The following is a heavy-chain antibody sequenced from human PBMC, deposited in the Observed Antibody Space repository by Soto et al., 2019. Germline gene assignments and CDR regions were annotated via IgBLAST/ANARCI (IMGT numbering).Heavy chain of an antibody. CDR1: GFTFSSYS. J-gene: IGHJ6*02. CDR2: ISSSSSYI. Sequence: GGSLRLSCAASGFTFSSYSMNWVRQAPGKGLEWVSSISSSSSYIYYADSVKGRFTIPRDNAKNSLYLQMNSLRAEDTAVYYCARDRIQLWPGGMDVWGQGTTVTVSS. V-gene: IGHV3-21*01. CDR3: ARDRIQLWPGGMDV. D-gene: IGHD5-18*01.